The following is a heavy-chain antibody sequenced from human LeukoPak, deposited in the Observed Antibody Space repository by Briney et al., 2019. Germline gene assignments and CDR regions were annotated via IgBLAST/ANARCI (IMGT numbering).Heavy chain of an antibody. CDR1: GRPINTHF. D-gene: IGHD6-19*01. CDR2: IYYSGST. V-gene: IGHV4-59*11. CDR3: ARGVAGGWYGDFQH. J-gene: IGHJ1*01. Sequence: SETLSLTCTLSGRPINTHFWSWIRQPPGKGLEWIGYIYYSGSTNYNPSLKSRVTISVDTSKNQFSLKLSSVTAADTAVYYCARGVAGGWYGDFQHWGQGTLVTVSS.